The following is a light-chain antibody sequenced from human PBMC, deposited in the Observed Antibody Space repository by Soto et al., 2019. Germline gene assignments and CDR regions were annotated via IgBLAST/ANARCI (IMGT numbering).Light chain of an antibody. Sequence: EIVLTQSPGTLSLSPGERATLSCRASQSVSSTYLAWYQQRPGQAPRLLIYGASSRATGVPDRISGSGSGTDFALTISRLEPEDFAVYYCQLHWTFGQGTKVEAK. V-gene: IGKV3-20*01. CDR3: QLHWT. CDR1: QSVSSTY. CDR2: GAS. J-gene: IGKJ1*01.